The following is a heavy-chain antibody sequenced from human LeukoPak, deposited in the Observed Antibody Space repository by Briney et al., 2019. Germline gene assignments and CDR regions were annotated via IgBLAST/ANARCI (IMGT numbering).Heavy chain of an antibody. CDR2: IYSGGST. CDR3: ASHMVRGIIPPLDIDQ. V-gene: IGHV3-53*01. D-gene: IGHD3-10*01. CDR1: GFTVSSNY. J-gene: IGHJ4*02. Sequence: GGSLRLSCAASGFTVSSNYMSWVRQAPGKGLEWVSVIYSGGSTYYADSVKGRFTISRDNSKNTLYLQMNSLRAEDTAVYYCASHMVRGIIPPLDIDQWGQGTLVTVSS.